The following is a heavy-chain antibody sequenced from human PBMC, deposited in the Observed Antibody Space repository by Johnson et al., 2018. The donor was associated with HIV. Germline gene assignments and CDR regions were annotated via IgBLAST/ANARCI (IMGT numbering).Heavy chain of an antibody. V-gene: IGHV3-30*04. J-gene: IGHJ3*02. Sequence: QMQLVESGGGMVQPGRSLRLSCAASGFTFTTYALHWVRRAPGKGLECVAVISYDGTYKYYADSVKGRFTISRDNSVNTLYLEMNSLRAEDTAVYYCVRVRGHSGYDIDDDAFDIWGQGTMVTVSP. D-gene: IGHD5-12*01. CDR2: ISYDGTYK. CDR3: VRVRGHSGYDIDDDAFDI. CDR1: GFTFTTYA.